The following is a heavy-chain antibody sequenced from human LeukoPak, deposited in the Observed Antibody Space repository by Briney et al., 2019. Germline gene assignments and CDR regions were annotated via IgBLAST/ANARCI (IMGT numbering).Heavy chain of an antibody. J-gene: IGHJ4*02. V-gene: IGHV3-9*01. CDR3: AKCLVPKSGAYYFET. Sequence: PGGSLRLSCAASGFTFDDYGMHWARQAPGKGLEWVSGISWNTGSIGYADSVKGRFTISRDNAKNSLYLQMNSLRVEDTALYYCAKCLVPKSGAYYFETWGQGTLVAVSS. CDR2: ISWNTGSI. D-gene: IGHD5-12*01. CDR1: GFTFDDYG.